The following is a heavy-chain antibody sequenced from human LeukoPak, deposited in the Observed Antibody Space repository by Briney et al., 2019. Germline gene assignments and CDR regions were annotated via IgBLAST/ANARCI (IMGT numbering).Heavy chain of an antibody. D-gene: IGHD4-17*01. V-gene: IGHV4-59*01. J-gene: IGHJ4*02. CDR3: AREDYGDFHFDY. Sequence: SETPSLTCTVSGGSISSYYWSWIRQPPGKGLEWIGYIYYSGSTNYNPSLKSRVTISVDTSKNQFSLKLSSVTAADTAVYYCAREDYGDFHFDYWGQGTLVTVSS. CDR1: GGSISSYY. CDR2: IYYSGST.